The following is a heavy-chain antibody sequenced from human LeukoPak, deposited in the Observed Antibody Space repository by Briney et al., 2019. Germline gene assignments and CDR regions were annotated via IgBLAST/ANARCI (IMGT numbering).Heavy chain of an antibody. Sequence: PSETLSLTCTVSGGSISSGGYYWSWIRQPPGKGLEWIGYIYHSGSTYYNPSLKSRVTISVDRSKNQFSLKLSSVTAADTAVYYCARDRGFGIVGATGGHWFDPWGQGTLVTVSS. J-gene: IGHJ5*02. D-gene: IGHD1-26*01. CDR3: ARDRGFGIVGATGGHWFDP. V-gene: IGHV4-30-2*01. CDR2: IYHSGST. CDR1: GGSISSGGYY.